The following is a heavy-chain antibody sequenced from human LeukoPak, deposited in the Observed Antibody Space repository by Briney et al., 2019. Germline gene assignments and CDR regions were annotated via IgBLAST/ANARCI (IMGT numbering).Heavy chain of an antibody. D-gene: IGHD1-26*01. J-gene: IGHJ4*02. V-gene: IGHV3-7*01. CDR3: ARNKGWEMPAELDS. CDR2: INQDGSEK. CDR1: GFTFSSYG. Sequence: PGGSLRLSCAASGFTFSSYGMHWVRQAPGKGLEWVANINQDGSEKYYVDSVKGRFTISRDDAKASVYLQMNSLRAEDTAFYYCARNKGWEMPAELDSWGQGTLVTVSS.